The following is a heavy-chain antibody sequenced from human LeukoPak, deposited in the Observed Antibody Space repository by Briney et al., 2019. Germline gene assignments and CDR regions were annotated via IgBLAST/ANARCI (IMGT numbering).Heavy chain of an antibody. CDR3: ARTTMVRSRGNRYYFDY. D-gene: IGHD3-10*01. V-gene: IGHV4-4*07. J-gene: IGHJ4*02. CDR2: IYTSGST. CDR1: GGSISSYH. Sequence: KPSETLSLTCTVSGGSISSYHWSWIRQPAGKGLEWIGRIYTSGSTNYNPSLKSRVTMSVDTSKNQFSLKLSSVTAADTAVYYCARTTMVRSRGNRYYFDYWGQGTLVTVSS.